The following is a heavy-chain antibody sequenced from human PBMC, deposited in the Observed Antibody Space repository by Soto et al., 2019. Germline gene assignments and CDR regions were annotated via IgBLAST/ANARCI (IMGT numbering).Heavy chain of an antibody. CDR3: ARDDTAMVTP. J-gene: IGHJ5*02. Sequence: SETLSLTCTVSGGSISSYYWSWIRQPPGKGLEWIGYIYYSACTNYNPSLKSRVTISVDTSKNQFSLKLSSVTAADTAVYYCARDDTAMVTPWGQGTLVTVSS. CDR1: GGSISSYY. V-gene: IGHV4-59*01. D-gene: IGHD5-18*01. CDR2: IYYSACT.